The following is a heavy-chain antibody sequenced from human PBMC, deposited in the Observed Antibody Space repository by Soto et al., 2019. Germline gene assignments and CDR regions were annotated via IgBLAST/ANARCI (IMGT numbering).Heavy chain of an antibody. CDR3: ARERTYYYDTSGYYFLVGYYFDY. Sequence: GGSLRLSCAASGFTFSSYAMSWVRQAPGKGLEWVANIKQDGSERYYVDSMKGRFTISRDNAKNSLYLQMNSLRAEDTAVYYCARERTYYYDTSGYYFLVGYYFDYWGQGTLVTVSS. D-gene: IGHD3-22*01. J-gene: IGHJ4*02. CDR1: GFTFSSYA. CDR2: IKQDGSER. V-gene: IGHV3-7*03.